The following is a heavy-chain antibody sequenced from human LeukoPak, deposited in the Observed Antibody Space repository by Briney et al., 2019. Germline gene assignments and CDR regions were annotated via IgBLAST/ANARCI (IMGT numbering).Heavy chain of an antibody. D-gene: IGHD1-26*01. CDR2: ISSSGSTI. CDR1: GFTFSDYY. V-gene: IGHV3-11*04. CDR3: ARGVTNIVGVRFPFDH. J-gene: IGHJ4*02. Sequence: GGSLRLSCAASGFTFSDYYMSWIRQAPGKGLEWVSYISSSGSTIYYADSVKGRFTISRDNAKNSLHLQMNSLRAEDTAVYYCARGVTNIVGVRFPFDHWGQGNLVTASS.